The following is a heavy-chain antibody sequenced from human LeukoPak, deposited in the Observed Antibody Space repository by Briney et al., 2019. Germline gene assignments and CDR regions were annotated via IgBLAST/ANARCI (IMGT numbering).Heavy chain of an antibody. CDR2: TYYRSKWYN. D-gene: IGHD3-22*01. Sequence: SQTLSLTCAISGDSVSSNSAAWNWIRQCPSRGLEWLGRTYYRSKWYNDYAVSVKSRITINPDTSKNQFSLQLNSVTPEDTAVYYCARGRLSYYDSRNYYYYMDVWGKGTTVTISS. J-gene: IGHJ6*03. V-gene: IGHV6-1*01. CDR3: ARGRLSYYDSRNYYYYMDV. CDR1: GDSVSSNSAA.